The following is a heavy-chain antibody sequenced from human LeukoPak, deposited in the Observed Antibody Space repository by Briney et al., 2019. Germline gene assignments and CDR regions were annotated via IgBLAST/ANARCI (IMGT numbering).Heavy chain of an antibody. D-gene: IGHD2-2*01. CDR3: AKVQGFCYSTTCYPDY. Sequence: ASVKVSCKASGYTFASYAMNWVRQAPGQGLEWMGWINTNTGNPTYAQGFTGRFVFSLDTSVSTAYLQISSLKAEDTAVYYCAKVQGFCYSTTCYPDYWGQGTLVTVSS. V-gene: IGHV7-4-1*02. CDR2: INTNTGNP. J-gene: IGHJ4*02. CDR1: GYTFASYA.